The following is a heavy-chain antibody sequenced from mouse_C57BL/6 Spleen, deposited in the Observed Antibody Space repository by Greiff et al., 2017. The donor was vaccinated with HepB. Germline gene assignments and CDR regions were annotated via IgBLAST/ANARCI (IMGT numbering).Heavy chain of an antibody. V-gene: IGHV1-55*01. CDR1: GYTFTSYW. D-gene: IGHD1-1*01. CDR2: IYPGSGST. J-gene: IGHJ2*01. Sequence: VQLQQSGAELVKPGASVKMSCKASGYTFTSYWITWVKQRPGQGLEWIGDIYPGSGSTNYNEKFKSKATLTVDTSSSTAYMQLSSLTSEDSAVYYCARRGFWSYGSSYFDYWGQGTTLTVSS. CDR3: ARRGFWSYGSSYFDY.